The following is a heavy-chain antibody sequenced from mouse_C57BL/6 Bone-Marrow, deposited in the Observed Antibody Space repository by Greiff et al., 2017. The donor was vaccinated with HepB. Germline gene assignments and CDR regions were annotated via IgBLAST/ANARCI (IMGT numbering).Heavy chain of an antibody. Sequence: EVQLQQSGPELVKPGASVKISCKASGYTFTDYYMNWVKQSHGKSLEWIGDINPNNGGTSYNQKFKGKATLTVDKSSSTAYMQLSSLTSEDSAVYYCAITHYYGRSWFAYWGQGTLVTVSA. CDR2: INPNNGGT. D-gene: IGHD1-1*01. J-gene: IGHJ3*01. CDR1: GYTFTDYY. CDR3: AITHYYGRSWFAY. V-gene: IGHV1-26*01.